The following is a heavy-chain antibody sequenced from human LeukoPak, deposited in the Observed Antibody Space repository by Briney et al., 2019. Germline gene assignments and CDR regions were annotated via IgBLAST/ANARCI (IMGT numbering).Heavy chain of an antibody. CDR1: GLNFDDSA. Sequence: GGSLRLSCVASGLNFDDSAMHWVRQAPGKGLEWVSLISADGGSTFSANSVKGRFSISRDNSKNSLYLQMNSLRSEDTAMYYCAKESGKFDYWGQGTLVAVSS. J-gene: IGHJ4*02. CDR2: ISADGGST. V-gene: IGHV3-43*02. CDR3: AKESGKFDY.